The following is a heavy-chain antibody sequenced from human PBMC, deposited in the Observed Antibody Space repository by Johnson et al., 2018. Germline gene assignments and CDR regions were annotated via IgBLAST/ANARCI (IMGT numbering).Heavy chain of an antibody. J-gene: IGHJ3*02. D-gene: IGHD4-11*01. Sequence: QVQLVQSGGGVVQPGRSLRLSCAASGFTFSSYGMHWVRQAPGKGLEWVAVISYDGSNKYYADSVKGRFTISRHNSKNTLYLQMNSLRAEDTAVYYLAKGYSHSPYDAFDMWCQGTMVTVSS. CDR3: AKGYSHSPYDAFDM. V-gene: IGHV3-30*18. CDR2: ISYDGSNK. CDR1: GFTFSSYG.